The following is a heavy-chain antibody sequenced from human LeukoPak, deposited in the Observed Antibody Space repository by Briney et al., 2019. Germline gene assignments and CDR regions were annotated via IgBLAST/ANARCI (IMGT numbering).Heavy chain of an antibody. D-gene: IGHD6-13*01. CDR3: SAGTVDYYYYYGMDV. J-gene: IGHJ6*02. CDR1: GGSISSYY. CDR2: IYYSGST. Sequence: SETLSLTCTVSGGSISSYYWSWIRQAPGKGLEWIGYIYYSGSTNYNPSLTSRVAISVDTSQNQFSLKLSSVTAADTAVYYCSAGTVDYYYYYGMDVWGQGTTVTVSS. V-gene: IGHV4-59*08.